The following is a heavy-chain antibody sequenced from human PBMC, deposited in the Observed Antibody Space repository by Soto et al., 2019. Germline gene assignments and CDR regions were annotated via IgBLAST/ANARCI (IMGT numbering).Heavy chain of an antibody. Sequence: LRLSCAASGFTFSSYWMSWVRQAPGKGLEWVANIKQDGSEKYYVDSVKGRFTISRDDAKNSLYLQMNSLRAEDTAVYYCAREMATITLHYYYGMDVWGQGTTVTVS. D-gene: IGHD5-12*01. J-gene: IGHJ6*02. CDR3: AREMATITLHYYYGMDV. V-gene: IGHV3-7*01. CDR1: GFTFSSYW. CDR2: IKQDGSEK.